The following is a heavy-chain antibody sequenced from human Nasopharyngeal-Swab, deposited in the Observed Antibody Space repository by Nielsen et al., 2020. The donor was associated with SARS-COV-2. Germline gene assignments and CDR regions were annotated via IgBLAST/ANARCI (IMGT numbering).Heavy chain of an antibody. V-gene: IGHV4-31*02. D-gene: IGHD3-3*01. J-gene: IGHJ4*02. CDR2: IYYSGST. Sequence: PGKGLEWIGYIYYSGSTYYNPSLKSRLTISVDTSKNQFSLKLSSVTAADTAVYYCARAPTVFGVVITAFDYWGQGALATVSS. CDR3: ARAPTVFGVVITAFDY.